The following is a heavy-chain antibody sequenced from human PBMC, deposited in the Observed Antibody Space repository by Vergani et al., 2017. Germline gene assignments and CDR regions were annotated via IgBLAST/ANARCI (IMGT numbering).Heavy chain of an antibody. CDR2: IIPILGIA. Sequence: QVQLVQSGAEVKKPGSSVKVSCKASGGTFSSYTISWVRQAPGQGLEWMGRIIPILGIANYAQKFQGRVTITADKSTSTAYMELSSLRSEDTAVYYCASTVRGYYDRSGYYPVEYWGQGTLVTVSS. CDR3: ASTVRGYYDRSGYYPVEY. J-gene: IGHJ4*02. CDR1: GGTFSSYT. V-gene: IGHV1-69*02. D-gene: IGHD3-22*01.